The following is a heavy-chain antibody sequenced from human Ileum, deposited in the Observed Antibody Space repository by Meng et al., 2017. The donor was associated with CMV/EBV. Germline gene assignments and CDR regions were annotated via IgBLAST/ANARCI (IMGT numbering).Heavy chain of an antibody. V-gene: IGHV1-2*02. CDR1: GYTFTGYY. D-gene: IGHD5-18*01. CDR2: INPNSGGT. Sequence: ASVKVSCKASGYTFTGYYMHWVRQAPGQGLEWMGWINPNSGGTNYAQKFQGRVTMTRDTPITTAYMELSRLRSDDTAVYYCARAMVPRDYYYYGMDVWGQGTTVTVSS. CDR3: ARAMVPRDYYYYGMDV. J-gene: IGHJ6*02.